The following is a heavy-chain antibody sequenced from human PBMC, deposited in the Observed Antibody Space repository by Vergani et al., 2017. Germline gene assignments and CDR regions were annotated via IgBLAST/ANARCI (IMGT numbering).Heavy chain of an antibody. J-gene: IGHJ1*01. D-gene: IGHD1-1*01. CDR1: GFPFSTYG. CDR3: ATKSCGTPGCQIGYFRE. Sequence: QVQLVESGGGVVQPGESLRLSCAASGFPFSTYGMHWVRQAPGKGLEWVAFIQKDGIDKFYADSVRGRFTISRDISKNTLYLEMNSLSAEDTALYYCATKSCGTPGCQIGYFREWGQGTLVTVSS. CDR2: IQKDGIDK. V-gene: IGHV3-30*02.